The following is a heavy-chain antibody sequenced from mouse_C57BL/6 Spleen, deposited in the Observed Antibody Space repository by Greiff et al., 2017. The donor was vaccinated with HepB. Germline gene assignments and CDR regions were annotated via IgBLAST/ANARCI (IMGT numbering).Heavy chain of an antibody. Sequence: VQLQQSGPELVKPGASVKISYKASGYTFTDYYMNWVKQSHGKSLEWIGDINPNNGGTSYNQKFKGKATLTVDKSSSTAYMELRSLTSEDSAVYYCARWTTVERGYYAMDYWGQGTSVTVSS. V-gene: IGHV1-26*01. CDR1: GYTFTDYY. D-gene: IGHD1-1*01. CDR3: ARWTTVERGYYAMDY. J-gene: IGHJ4*01. CDR2: INPNNGGT.